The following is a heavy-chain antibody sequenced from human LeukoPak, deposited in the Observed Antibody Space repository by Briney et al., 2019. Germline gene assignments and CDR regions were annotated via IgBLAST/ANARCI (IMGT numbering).Heavy chain of an antibody. Sequence: ASVKVSCKASGYTFTSYGISWVRQAPGQGLEWMGWISAYNGNTNYAQKLQGRVTMTRDTSISTAYMELSRLRSDDTAVYYCARAAGAGDIVLMVYAFDYWGQGTLVTVSS. CDR2: ISAYNGNT. V-gene: IGHV1-18*01. J-gene: IGHJ4*02. D-gene: IGHD2-8*01. CDR3: ARAAGAGDIVLMVYAFDY. CDR1: GYTFTSYG.